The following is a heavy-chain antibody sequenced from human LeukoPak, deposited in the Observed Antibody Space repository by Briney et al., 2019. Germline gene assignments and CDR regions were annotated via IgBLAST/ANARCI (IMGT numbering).Heavy chain of an antibody. CDR3: AIPGIASNWYFDL. CDR2: IYYSGST. J-gene: IGHJ2*01. Sequence: PSETLSLTCTVSGGSISSYYWSWIRQPPGKGLEWIGYIYYSGSTNYNPSLKSRVTISVDTSKNQFSLKLSSVTAADTAVYYCAIPGIASNWYFDLWGRGTLVTVSS. D-gene: IGHD6-13*01. CDR1: GGSISSYY. V-gene: IGHV4-59*12.